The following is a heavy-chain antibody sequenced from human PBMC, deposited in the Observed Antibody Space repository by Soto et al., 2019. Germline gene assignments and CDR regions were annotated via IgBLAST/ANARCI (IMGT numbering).Heavy chain of an antibody. Sequence: SVKVSCKASGGTFSSYAISWVRQAPGQGLEWMGGIIPIFGTANYAQKFQGRVTITADESTSTAYMETSSLRSEDTAVYYCARDNRDGYNLAHKYYFDYWGQGTLVTVSS. CDR1: GGTFSSYA. D-gene: IGHD5-12*01. J-gene: IGHJ4*02. V-gene: IGHV1-69*13. CDR2: IIPIFGTA. CDR3: ARDNRDGYNLAHKYYFDY.